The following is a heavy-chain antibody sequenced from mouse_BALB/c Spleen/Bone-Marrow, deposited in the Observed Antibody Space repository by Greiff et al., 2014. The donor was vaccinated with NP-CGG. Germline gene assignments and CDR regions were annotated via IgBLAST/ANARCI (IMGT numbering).Heavy chain of an antibody. J-gene: IGHJ2*01. Sequence: EVNVVESGPELVKPGASVKISCKASGYSFTGYFMNWVMQSHGKSLEWIGRINPYNGDTFHNQKFKGKATLTVDKSSSTAHMELRSLASEDSAVYYCARSGYYGSSYFDYWGQGTTLTVSS. V-gene: IGHV1-20*02. CDR1: GYSFTGYF. CDR2: INPYNGDT. CDR3: ARSGYYGSSYFDY. D-gene: IGHD1-1*01.